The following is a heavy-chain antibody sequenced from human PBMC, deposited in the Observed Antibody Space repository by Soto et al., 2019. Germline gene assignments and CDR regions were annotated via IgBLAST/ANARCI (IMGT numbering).Heavy chain of an antibody. CDR1: GFTFTSSA. D-gene: IGHD3-10*01. J-gene: IGHJ4*02. CDR3: AALGDYYGSGSYYTFDY. Sequence: ASVKVSCKASGFTFTSSAMQWVRQARGQRLEWIGWIVVGSGNTNYAQKFQERVTITRDMSTSTAYMELSSLRSEDTAVYYCAALGDYYGSGSYYTFDYWGQGTLVTVSS. V-gene: IGHV1-58*02. CDR2: IVVGSGNT.